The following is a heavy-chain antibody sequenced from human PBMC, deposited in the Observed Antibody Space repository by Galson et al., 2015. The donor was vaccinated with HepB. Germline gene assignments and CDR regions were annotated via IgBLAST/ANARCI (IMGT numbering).Heavy chain of an antibody. CDR2: ISGRGRRT. V-gene: IGHV3-23*01. CDR3: TKDPRFVVVPYTED. D-gene: IGHD2-15*01. J-gene: IGHJ4*02. Sequence: SLRLSCAASGLIFSTYDMCWVRQAPARGLEWISSISGRGRRTYYADSGKGRFTISRDNAKNTLYLEMDTLSAGDTAVYYCTKDPRFVVVPYTEDWGQGTLFTVSS. CDR1: GLIFSTYD.